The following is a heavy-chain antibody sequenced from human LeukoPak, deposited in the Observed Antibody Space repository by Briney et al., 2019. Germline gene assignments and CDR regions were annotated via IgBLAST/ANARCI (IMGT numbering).Heavy chain of an antibody. CDR1: GGSFSGYY. V-gene: IGHV4-34*01. CDR2: INHSGST. CDR3: ARRAYYYGSGSYGMDV. Sequence: SETLSLTCAVYGGSFSGYYWSWIRQPPGKGLGWTGEINHSGSTNYNPSLKSRVTISVDTSKNQFSLKLSSVTAADTAVYYCARRAYYYGSGSYGMDVWGKGTTVTVSS. J-gene: IGHJ6*04. D-gene: IGHD3-10*01.